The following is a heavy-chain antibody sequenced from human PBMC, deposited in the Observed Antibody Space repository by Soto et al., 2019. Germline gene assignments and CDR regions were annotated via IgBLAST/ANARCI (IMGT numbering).Heavy chain of an antibody. CDR2: ISHLETT. Sequence: SETLSLTCSVSGVTMSYGGYSWSWIRQSPGKGLEWLGYISHLETTYYNPSFKSRLSMSLDTSKNQFSLNLTSVTAADTAIYYCVRDRALDSSGHWFDSWGQGTLVTVSS. CDR3: VRDRALDSSGHWFDS. D-gene: IGHD6-19*01. CDR1: GVTMSYGGYS. V-gene: IGHV4-30-2*05. J-gene: IGHJ5*01.